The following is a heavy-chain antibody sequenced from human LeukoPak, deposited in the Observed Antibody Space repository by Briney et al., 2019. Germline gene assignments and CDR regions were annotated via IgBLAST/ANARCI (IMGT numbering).Heavy chain of an antibody. CDR3: AKTKPYGTTWFGGID. CDR1: GFTFSSYA. J-gene: IGHJ4*02. CDR2: IRESGGST. Sequence: GGSLRLSCAASGFTFSSYAMSWVRQAPGKGLEWVSAIRESGGSTHYADSVKGRFTISRDNAKNTLYLQMNSLRAEDTAVYYCAKTKPYGTTWFGGIDWGQGALVTVSS. D-gene: IGHD3-10*01. V-gene: IGHV3-23*01.